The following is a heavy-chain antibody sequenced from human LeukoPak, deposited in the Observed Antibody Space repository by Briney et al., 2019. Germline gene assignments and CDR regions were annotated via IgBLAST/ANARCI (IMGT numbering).Heavy chain of an antibody. V-gene: IGHV3-30-3*01. CDR1: GFTFSSYA. CDR3: ARSMGNPDFDY. Sequence: GGSLRLSCAASGFTFSSYAMHWVRQAPGKGLEWVAVISYDGSNKYYADSVKGRFTISRDNSKNTLYLQMNSLRAGDTAVYYCARSMGNPDFDYWGQGTLVTVSS. CDR2: ISYDGSNK. J-gene: IGHJ4*02. D-gene: IGHD7-27*01.